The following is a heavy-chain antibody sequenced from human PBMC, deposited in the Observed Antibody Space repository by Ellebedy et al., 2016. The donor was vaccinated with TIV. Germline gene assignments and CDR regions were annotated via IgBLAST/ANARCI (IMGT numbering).Heavy chain of an antibody. CDR2: FYYSGST. V-gene: IGHV4-59*12. Sequence: SDTLSLTXNVSGGYPRTYYWSWIRQPPGKGLEWIGYFYYSGSTGYNPSLKSRVTISVDTSKNQVSLKLNSVTAADTAIYYCARANWELGDAFDIWGQGTTVTVS. J-gene: IGHJ3*02. D-gene: IGHD7-27*01. CDR1: GGYPRTYY. CDR3: ARANWELGDAFDI.